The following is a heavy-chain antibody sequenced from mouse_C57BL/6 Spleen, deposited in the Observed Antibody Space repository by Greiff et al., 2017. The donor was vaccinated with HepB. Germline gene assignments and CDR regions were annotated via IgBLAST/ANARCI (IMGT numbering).Heavy chain of an antibody. J-gene: IGHJ2*01. CDR2: ISYDGSN. CDR1: GYSITSGYY. Sequence: EVQLVESGPGLVKPSQSLSLTCSVTGYSITSGYYWNWIRQFPGNKLEWMGYISYDGSNNYNPSLKNRISITRDTSKNQFFLKLNSVTTEDTATYYCARDTLLRDYFDYWGQGTTLTVSS. CDR3: ARDTLLRDYFDY. V-gene: IGHV3-6*01. D-gene: IGHD1-2*01.